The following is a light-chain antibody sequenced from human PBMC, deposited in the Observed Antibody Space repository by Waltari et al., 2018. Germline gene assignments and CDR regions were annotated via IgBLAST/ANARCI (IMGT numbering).Light chain of an antibody. CDR3: AAWDESLKGWV. Sequence: QSVLTQPPSVSGTPGQRVTISCSGSSSNIGTNTVDWYQALPGTAPKLLVHGNDPRPSVVPDRFAGSKSGTSVSLAISGLQPEDETDYYCAAWDESLKGWVFGGVTRLTVL. V-gene: IGLV1-44*01. CDR1: SSNIGTNT. J-gene: IGLJ2*01. CDR2: GND.